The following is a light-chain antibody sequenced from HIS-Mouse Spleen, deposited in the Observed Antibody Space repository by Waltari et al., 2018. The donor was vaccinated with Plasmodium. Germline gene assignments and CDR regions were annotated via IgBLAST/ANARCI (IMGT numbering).Light chain of an antibody. J-gene: IGLJ1*01. Sequence: QSALTQPASVSGSPGQSITISCTGTSSDVGGYNYFPLYQQHPGKAPKLMIYDVSNRPSGVSNRFSGSKSGNTASLTISGLQAEDEADYYCSSYTSSSTLNYVFGTGTKVTVL. CDR1: SSDVGGYNY. V-gene: IGLV2-14*03. CDR2: DVS. CDR3: SSYTSSSTLNYV.